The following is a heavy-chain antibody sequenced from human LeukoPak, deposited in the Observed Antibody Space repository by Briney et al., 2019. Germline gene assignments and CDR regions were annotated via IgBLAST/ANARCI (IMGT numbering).Heavy chain of an antibody. D-gene: IGHD2-21*02. Sequence: PGGSLRLSCAASGFTFSSYSMNWVRQAPGKGLEWVSIIYSGGSRYYADSVKGRFTISRDNSKNTLYLQMNTLRAEDTAVYYCARYKTAGDYFDYWGQGTLVTVSS. V-gene: IGHV3-53*01. CDR3: ARYKTAGDYFDY. J-gene: IGHJ4*02. CDR2: IYSGGSR. CDR1: GFTFSSYS.